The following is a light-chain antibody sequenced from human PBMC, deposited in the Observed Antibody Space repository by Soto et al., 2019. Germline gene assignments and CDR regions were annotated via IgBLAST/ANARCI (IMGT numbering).Light chain of an antibody. CDR1: SSDVGGYNY. Sequence: QSALTQPASVSGSPGQSITISCTGTSSDVGGYNYVSWYQQHPGKAPKLMIYEVSNRPSGVSNRFSGSKSGNTASLTISGLQAEDEADYYCSSYTRSSTHWVFGGGTKLT. J-gene: IGLJ3*02. CDR2: EVS. CDR3: SSYTRSSTHWV. V-gene: IGLV2-14*01.